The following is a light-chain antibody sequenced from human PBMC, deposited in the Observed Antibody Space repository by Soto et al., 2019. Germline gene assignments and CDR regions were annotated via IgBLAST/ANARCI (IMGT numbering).Light chain of an antibody. CDR1: QSVGNNY. V-gene: IGKV3-20*01. CDR3: HQYYDAPLT. Sequence: EVVLTQSPGTLSLSPGERATLPCRASQSVGNNYLAWYQQKPGQAPRLLIYDASTRATGIPDRFSGSGSGTDFTLSISRLEPEDVAVYFCHQYYDAPLTFGRGTKVELK. J-gene: IGKJ4*01. CDR2: DAS.